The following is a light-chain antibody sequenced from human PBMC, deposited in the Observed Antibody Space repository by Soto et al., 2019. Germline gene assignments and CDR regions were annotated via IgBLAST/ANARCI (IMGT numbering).Light chain of an antibody. J-gene: IGLJ1*01. CDR2: ENN. V-gene: IGLV1-40*01. CDR3: QSYDSSLSGYV. Sequence: QSVLTQPPSVSEAPGQRVTISCTGSSSNIGAGYEAHWYQQVPGTAPKLLIYENNNRPSGVPDRFSGYKSGTSASLAITGLQAEDEAEYYRQSYDSSLSGYVFGPGTKLTVL. CDR1: SSNIGAGYE.